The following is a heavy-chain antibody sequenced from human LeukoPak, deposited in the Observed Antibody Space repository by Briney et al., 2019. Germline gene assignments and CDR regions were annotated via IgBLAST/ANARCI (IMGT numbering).Heavy chain of an antibody. Sequence: SETLSLTCAVYGGSFSGYYWSWIRQPPGKGLEWIGYIYYSGSTNYNPSLKSRVTISVDTSKNQFSLKLSSVTAADTAVYYCAREGSSWANYYYYMDVWGKGTTVTISS. CDR1: GGSFSGYY. CDR3: AREGSSWANYYYYMDV. V-gene: IGHV4-59*01. D-gene: IGHD6-13*01. J-gene: IGHJ6*03. CDR2: IYYSGST.